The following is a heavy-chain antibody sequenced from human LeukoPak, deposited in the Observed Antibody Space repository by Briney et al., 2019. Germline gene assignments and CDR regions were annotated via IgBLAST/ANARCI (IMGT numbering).Heavy chain of an antibody. D-gene: IGHD3-22*01. Sequence: SETLSLTCAVYGGSFSGYYWSWIRQPPGKGLEWIGEINHSGSTNYNPSLKSRVTISVDTSKNQFSLKLSSVTAADTAVYYCARKTHYYDSSGYYRGIDAFDIWGQGTMVTVSS. J-gene: IGHJ3*02. CDR2: INHSGST. V-gene: IGHV4-34*01. CDR1: GGSFSGYY. CDR3: ARKTHYYDSSGYYRGIDAFDI.